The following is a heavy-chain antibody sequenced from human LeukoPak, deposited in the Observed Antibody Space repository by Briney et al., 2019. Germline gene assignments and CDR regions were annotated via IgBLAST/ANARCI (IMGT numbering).Heavy chain of an antibody. V-gene: IGHV4-4*07. J-gene: IGHJ6*02. D-gene: IGHD3-10*01. CDR1: GGSLSSYY. Sequence: SETLSLTCTVSGGSLSSYYWSWIRQPAGKGLEWIGRIYTSGSTNYNPSLKSRVTMSVDTSKNQLSLKLRSLTAADTAVYYCARDRDGEWFGENYYYYGLDVWGQGTMVTVSS. CDR2: IYTSGST. CDR3: ARDRDGEWFGENYYYYGLDV.